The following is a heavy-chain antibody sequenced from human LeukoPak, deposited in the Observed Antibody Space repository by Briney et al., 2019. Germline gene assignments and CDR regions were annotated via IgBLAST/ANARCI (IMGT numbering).Heavy chain of an antibody. CDR1: GGSFSGYY. V-gene: IGHV4-34*01. Sequence: SETLSLTCAVYGGSFSGYYWSWIRQPPGKGLEWIGEINHSGSTNYNPSLKSRVTISVDTSKNQFSLKLSSVTAADTAVYYCARSKGGSRWFDPWGQGTLVTVSS. J-gene: IGHJ5*02. D-gene: IGHD5-12*01. CDR3: ARSKGGSRWFDP. CDR2: INHSGST.